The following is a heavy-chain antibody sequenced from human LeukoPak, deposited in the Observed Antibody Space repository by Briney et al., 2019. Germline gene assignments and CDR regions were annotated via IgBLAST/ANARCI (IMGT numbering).Heavy chain of an antibody. Sequence: ASVKVSCKASGYTFTSYDINWVRQATGQGLEWMGWMNPNSGNTGYAQKFQGRVTMTRSTSISTAYMELSSLRSEDTAVYYCAIRYCSSTSCGPRAFYGMDVWGQGTTVTVSS. J-gene: IGHJ6*02. CDR3: AIRYCSSTSCGPRAFYGMDV. D-gene: IGHD2-2*01. V-gene: IGHV1-8*01. CDR1: GYTFTSYD. CDR2: MNPNSGNT.